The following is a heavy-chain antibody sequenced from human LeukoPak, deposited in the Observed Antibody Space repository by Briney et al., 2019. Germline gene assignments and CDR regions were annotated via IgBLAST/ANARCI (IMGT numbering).Heavy chain of an antibody. J-gene: IGHJ4*02. CDR3: VRDADWSFDY. CDR1: GFTFSSHG. Sequence: GGSLRLSCAASGFTFSSHGMHWVRQAPGRGLEWVAFIRNDGNNKYYADSVKGRFTISRDNSKNTLYVQMNSLRVQDTAMYFCVRDADWSFDYWGQGTLVTASS. V-gene: IGHV3-30*02. D-gene: IGHD3-9*01. CDR2: IRNDGNNK.